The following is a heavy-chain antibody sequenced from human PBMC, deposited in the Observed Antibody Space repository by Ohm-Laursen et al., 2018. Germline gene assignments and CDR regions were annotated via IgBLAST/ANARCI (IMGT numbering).Heavy chain of an antibody. D-gene: IGHD3-22*01. V-gene: IGHV3-23*01. CDR1: GFTFSSYA. J-gene: IGHJ4*02. CDR2: ISGSGDST. CDR3: AKDGPRTYESSGYYSDF. Sequence: SLRLSCAASGFTFSSYAMNWVRQAPGKGLEWVSTISGSGDSTYFADSVKGRFTISRDNSRNTLYLQMSSLRVEDTAVYYCAKDGPRTYESSGYYSDFWGQGTLVTVSS.